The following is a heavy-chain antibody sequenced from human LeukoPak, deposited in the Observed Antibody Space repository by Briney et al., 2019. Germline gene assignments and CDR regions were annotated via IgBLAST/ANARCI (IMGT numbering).Heavy chain of an antibody. CDR1: GFTFNSYS. CDR2: ISSSSSSI. D-gene: IGHD2-8*01. Sequence: GGSLRLSCAASGFTFNSYSMTWVRQAPGKGLEWVAYISSSSSSIYYADSVRGRFTISRDNAKNSLYLEMNSLRAEDTAVYYCARDGQGWSFDYWGQGTLVTVSS. V-gene: IGHV3-48*01. CDR3: ARDGQGWSFDY. J-gene: IGHJ4*02.